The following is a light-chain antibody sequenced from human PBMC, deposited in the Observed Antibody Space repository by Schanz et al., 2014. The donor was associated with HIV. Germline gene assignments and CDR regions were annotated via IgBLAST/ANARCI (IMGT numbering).Light chain of an antibody. CDR1: SSDVGCYNR. V-gene: IGLV1-51*01. CDR3: TTWDSTLSAVV. Sequence: QSALTQPPSASGSPGQSVTISCTGTSSDVGCYNRVSWYQQLPGTAPKLLIYDNNKRPSGIPDRFSGSNSGPSATLAITGLQTGDEADYYCTTWDSTLSAVVFGGGTKLTVL. CDR2: DNN. J-gene: IGLJ2*01.